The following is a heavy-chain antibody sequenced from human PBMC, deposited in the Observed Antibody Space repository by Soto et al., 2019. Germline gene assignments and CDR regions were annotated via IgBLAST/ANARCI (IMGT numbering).Heavy chain of an antibody. J-gene: IGHJ3*02. CDR1: GFTFSSYA. V-gene: IGHV3-23*01. D-gene: IGHD6-6*01. CDR3: AKFVGIAARPSTLSWHAFDI. CDR2: ISGSGGST. Sequence: GESLKISCAASGFTFSSYAMSWVRQAPGKGLEWVSAISGSGGSTYYADSVKGRFTISRDNSKNTLYLQMNSLRAEDTAVYYCAKFVGIAARPSTLSWHAFDIWGQGTMVTVSS.